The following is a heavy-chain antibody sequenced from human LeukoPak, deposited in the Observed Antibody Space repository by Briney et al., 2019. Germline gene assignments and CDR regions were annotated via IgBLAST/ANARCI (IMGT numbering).Heavy chain of an antibody. D-gene: IGHD1-26*01. CDR3: ARDKGEWELLFAFDI. Sequence: PGGSLRLSCAASGFTFSSYSMNWVRQAPGKGLEWVSSISSSSSTIYYADSVKGRFTISRDNSKNTLYLQMNSLRAEDTAVYYCARDKGEWELLFAFDIWGQGTMVTVSS. J-gene: IGHJ3*02. CDR2: ISSSSSTI. CDR1: GFTFSSYS. V-gene: IGHV3-48*01.